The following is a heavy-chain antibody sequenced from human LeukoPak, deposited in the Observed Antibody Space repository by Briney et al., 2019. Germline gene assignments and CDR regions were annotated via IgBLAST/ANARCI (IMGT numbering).Heavy chain of an antibody. CDR2: IISIFGTA. CDR3: ARDRCSSTSCYTRGRLDY. CDR1: GGTFSSYA. J-gene: IGHJ4*02. V-gene: IGHV1-69*05. D-gene: IGHD2-2*02. Sequence: SVKVSCKASGGTFSSYAISWVRQAPGQGLEWMGGIISIFGTANYAQKFQGRVTITTDESTSTAYMELSSLRSEDTAVYYCARDRCSSTSCYTRGRLDYWGQGTLVTVSS.